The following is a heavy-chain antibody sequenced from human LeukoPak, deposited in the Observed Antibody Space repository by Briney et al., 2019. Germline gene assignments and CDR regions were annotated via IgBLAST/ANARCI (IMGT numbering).Heavy chain of an antibody. V-gene: IGHV3-23*01. CDR1: GFTFSTYG. Sequence: GGSLRLSCAASGFTFSTYGMSLVRQAPGKGLEWVSTFGGSGASVYYADSVKGRFTVSRDNSKNTLYLQMNSLRVEDTAVYYCAKSGPYYYDYWGQGTLVTVSS. D-gene: IGHD3-10*01. J-gene: IGHJ4*02. CDR2: FGGSGASV. CDR3: AKSGPYYYDY.